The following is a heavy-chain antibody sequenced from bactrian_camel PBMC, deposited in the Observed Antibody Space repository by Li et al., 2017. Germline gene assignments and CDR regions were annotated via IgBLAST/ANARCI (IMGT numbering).Heavy chain of an antibody. V-gene: IGHV3S53*01. D-gene: IGHD1*01. Sequence: HVQLVESGGGLVHPGGSLRLSCAASGRTSTVGAMAWFRQAPGKEREGVAGIAVSGDTTVIDSVKGRFTISRDLAKNYMYLQMNSLKPEDSAMYYCSSVRSTACSAQAAWFPYWGQGTQVTVS. CDR1: GRTSTVGA. J-gene: IGHJ4*01. CDR2: IAVSGDT. CDR3: SSVRSTACSAQAAWFPY.